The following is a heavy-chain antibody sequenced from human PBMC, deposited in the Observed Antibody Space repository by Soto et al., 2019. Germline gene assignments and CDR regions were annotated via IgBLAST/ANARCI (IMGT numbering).Heavy chain of an antibody. V-gene: IGHV1-69*02. CDR1: GGTFSSYT. D-gene: IGHD1-1*01. CDR3: ARGYTGPFWYYGMDV. J-gene: IGHJ6*02. Sequence: QVPLVQSGAEVKKPGSSVKVSCKASGGTFSSYTISWVRQAPGQGLEWMGRIIPILGIANYAQKFQGRVTITADKSTSTAYMELSSLRSEDTAVYYCARGYTGPFWYYGMDVWGQGTTVTVSS. CDR2: IIPILGIA.